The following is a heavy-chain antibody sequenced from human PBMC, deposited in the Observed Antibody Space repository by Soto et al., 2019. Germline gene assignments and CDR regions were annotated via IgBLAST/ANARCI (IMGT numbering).Heavy chain of an antibody. CDR2: MNPNTGNT. D-gene: IGHD6-13*01. V-gene: IGHV1-8*01. CDR1: GYTFTNYD. CDR3: SRGDCVAGAGIAYFFGY. Sequence: QVQLVQSGAEVKKPGASVKVSCKAAGYTFTNYDINWVRQATGQGLEWMGWMNPNTGNTGYAQKFQGRVTMTRNTSISNAYMELRHLRSWGKGVYYCSRGDCVAGAGIAYFFGYWGQGALVTVSS. J-gene: IGHJ4*02.